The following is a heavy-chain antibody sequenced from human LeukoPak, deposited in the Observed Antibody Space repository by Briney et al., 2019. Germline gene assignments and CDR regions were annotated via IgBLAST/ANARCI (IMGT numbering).Heavy chain of an antibody. CDR1: GFTFSTYA. V-gene: IGHV3-23*01. Sequence: GGSLRLSCAASGFTFSTYAMTWVRQAPGKGLEWVSAISGSGGITYYADSVKGRFTISRDNSRNTLYLQVNSLRAEDTAVYYCAKNYYDSSAYFDHWGQGTLVTVSS. CDR3: AKNYYDSSAYFDH. CDR2: ISGSGGIT. J-gene: IGHJ4*02. D-gene: IGHD3-22*01.